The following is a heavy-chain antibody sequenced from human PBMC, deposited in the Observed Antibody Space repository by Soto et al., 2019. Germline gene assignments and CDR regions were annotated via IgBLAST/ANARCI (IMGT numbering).Heavy chain of an antibody. CDR3: ARDSLYCSGGSCYFSKYYYYGMDV. CDR2: IWYDGSNK. D-gene: IGHD2-15*01. J-gene: IGHJ6*02. Sequence: QVQLVESGGGVVQPGRSLRLSCAASGFTFSSYGMHWVRQAPGKGLEWVAVIWYDGSNKYYADSVKGRFTISRDNSKNTLHLQMNSLRAEDTAVYYCARDSLYCSGGSCYFSKYYYYGMDVWVQGSTVTVS. CDR1: GFTFSSYG. V-gene: IGHV3-33*01.